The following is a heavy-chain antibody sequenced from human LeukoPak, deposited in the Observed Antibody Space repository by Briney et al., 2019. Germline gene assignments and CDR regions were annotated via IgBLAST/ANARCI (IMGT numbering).Heavy chain of an antibody. V-gene: IGHV4-38-2*02. J-gene: IGHJ4*02. D-gene: IGHD3-10*01. CDR3: ARLTYYYGSGSYTRPCLDY. CDR2: VYHSGIT. Sequence: SETLSLTCTVSGYSISSGYYWGWIRQPPGKGLDWIGSVYHSGITFYNPSLKSRVTISVDTSKNQFSLKLSSVTAADTAVYYCARLTYYYGSGSYTRPCLDYWGQGTLVTVSS. CDR1: GYSISSGYY.